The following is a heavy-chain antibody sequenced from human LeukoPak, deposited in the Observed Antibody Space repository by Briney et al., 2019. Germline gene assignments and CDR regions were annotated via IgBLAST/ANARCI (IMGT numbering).Heavy chain of an antibody. D-gene: IGHD4-17*01. V-gene: IGHV4-4*02. CDR3: RRHDYGDSSAAFDI. Sequence: PSETLSLTCTVSGDSINSLDLWSWVRQPPGKGLEWIGEMYLSGTTHSNPSVKSRVTISIDKSKNQFFLNLSSVTAADTAVYYCRRHDYGDSSAAFDIWGQGTMVTVSS. J-gene: IGHJ3*02. CDR1: GDSINSLDL. CDR2: MYLSGTT.